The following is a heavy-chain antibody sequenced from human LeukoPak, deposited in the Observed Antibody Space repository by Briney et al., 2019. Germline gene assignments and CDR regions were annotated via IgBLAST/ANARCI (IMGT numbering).Heavy chain of an antibody. Sequence: SETLSLTCAVDGGSFSGYYWSWIRQPPGKGLEWSGEINHSGSTNYTPSLESRVTISVDTSKNQFSLKLSSVTAADTAVYYCASLSTNYYDSSGYGAFDIWGQGTMVTVSS. CDR1: GGSFSGYY. D-gene: IGHD3-22*01. J-gene: IGHJ3*02. CDR2: INHSGST. CDR3: ASLSTNYYDSSGYGAFDI. V-gene: IGHV4-34*01.